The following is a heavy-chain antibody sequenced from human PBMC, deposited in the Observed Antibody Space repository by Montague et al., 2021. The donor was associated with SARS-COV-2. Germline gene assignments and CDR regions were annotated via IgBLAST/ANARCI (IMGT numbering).Heavy chain of an antibody. J-gene: IGHJ4*02. CDR2: IYYTGST. V-gene: IGHV4-59*01. CDR1: GGSISPYY. CDR3: ARVGWELRVGDYYFDY. Sequence: SETLSLTCTVSGGSISPYYWSWIRQTPGKGLEWIGNIYYTGSTXXXSSXXXRLTISVDTSENQFSLKVTSVTPADTAVYYCARVGWELRVGDYYFDYWGQGTLVTVSS. D-gene: IGHD1-26*01.